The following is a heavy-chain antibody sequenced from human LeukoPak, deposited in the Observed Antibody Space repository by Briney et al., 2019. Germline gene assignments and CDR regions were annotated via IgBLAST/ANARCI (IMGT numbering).Heavy chain of an antibody. Sequence: SETLSLTCTVSGGSISSYYWSWIRQPPGKGLEWIGYIYYSGSTNHNPSLKSRVTISVDTSKNQFSLKLSSVTAADTAVYYCASYYRSGYYRNHAFDIWGQGTMVTVSS. D-gene: IGHD3-3*01. J-gene: IGHJ3*02. V-gene: IGHV4-59*12. CDR2: IYYSGST. CDR1: GGSISSYY. CDR3: ASYYRSGYYRNHAFDI.